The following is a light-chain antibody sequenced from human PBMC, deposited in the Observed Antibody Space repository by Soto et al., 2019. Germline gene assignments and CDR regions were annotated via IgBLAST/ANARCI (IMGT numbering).Light chain of an antibody. CDR1: SSDVGGYNY. CDR2: DVS. CDR3: SSYTTSNTRQIV. Sequence: QSALTQPASVSGSPGQSITISCTGTSSDVGGYNYVSWYQQHPGKDHKFMNYDVSNRPSGVSNRFSGSKSGNTASLTISGLQAEDEADYYCSSYTTSNTRQIVFGTGTKVTVL. V-gene: IGLV2-14*01. J-gene: IGLJ1*01.